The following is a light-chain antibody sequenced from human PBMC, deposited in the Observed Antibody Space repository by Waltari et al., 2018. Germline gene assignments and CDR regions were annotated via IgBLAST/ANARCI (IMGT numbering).Light chain of an antibody. V-gene: IGKV2-30*02. CDR1: QSLVHSDGRTY. Sequence: DVVMTQSPLSLPVTIGQPASISCRSSQSLVHSDGRTYVNWFQQRPGQSPRRLIYYVSNRDSGVPDRFSGGGSGTDFTLKISSVEAEDVGVYYCMQGTHYPLTIGGGTKVEIK. J-gene: IGKJ4*01. CDR3: MQGTHYPLT. CDR2: YVS.